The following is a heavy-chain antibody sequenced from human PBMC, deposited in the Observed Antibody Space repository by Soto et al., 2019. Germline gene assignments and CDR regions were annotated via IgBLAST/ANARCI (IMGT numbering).Heavy chain of an antibody. Sequence: ASVKVSCKASGYTFTSYGISWVRQATGQGLEWMGWISAYNGNTNYAQKLQGRVTMTTDTSTSTAYMGLRSLRSDDTAVYYCARVTKQTAITMIVVVTPLFDYWGQGTLVPVSS. CDR1: GYTFTSYG. CDR3: ARVTKQTAITMIVVVTPLFDY. V-gene: IGHV1-18*01. D-gene: IGHD3-22*01. CDR2: ISAYNGNT. J-gene: IGHJ4*02.